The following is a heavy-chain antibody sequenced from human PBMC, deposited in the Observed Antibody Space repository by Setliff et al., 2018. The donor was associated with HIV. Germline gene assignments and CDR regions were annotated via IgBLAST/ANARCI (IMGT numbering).Heavy chain of an antibody. CDR2: IYYSGGT. D-gene: IGHD6-19*01. Sequence: SETLSLTCTVPGGSISSSSYYWGWIRQPPGKGLEWIGSIYYSGGTYYNPSLKSRVTISVDTSKNQFSLKLSSVTAADTAVYYCARRYSSGWYFDYWGQGTLVTVSS. V-gene: IGHV4-39*01. CDR1: GGSISSSSYY. J-gene: IGHJ4*02. CDR3: ARRYSSGWYFDY.